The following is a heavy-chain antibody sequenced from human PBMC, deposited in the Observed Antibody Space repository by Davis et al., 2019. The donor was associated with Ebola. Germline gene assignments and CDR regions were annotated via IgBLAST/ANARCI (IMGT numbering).Heavy chain of an antibody. V-gene: IGHV4-31*03. CDR2: IYYSGST. CDR3: ARYSGTSMTP. CDR1: GGSISSGGYY. Sequence: MPSETLSLTCTVSGGSISSGGYYWSWIRQPPGKGLEWIGYIYYSGSTSYNPSPGSRLTISLNTSKNQFSLKLSSVTAADTAVYYCARYSGTSMTPWGQGTLVTVSS. D-gene: IGHD5-18*01. J-gene: IGHJ4*02.